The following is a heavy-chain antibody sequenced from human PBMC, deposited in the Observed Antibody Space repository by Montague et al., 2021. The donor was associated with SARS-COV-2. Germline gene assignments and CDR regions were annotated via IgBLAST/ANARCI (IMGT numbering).Heavy chain of an antibody. J-gene: IGHJ4*02. V-gene: IGHV4-34*01. D-gene: IGHD1-26*01. Sequence: SETLSLTCAVYGGSFSGYYWSWIRQPPEKGLEWIGEINQSGRTNNNPSLKSRVIISVDTSKNQFSLKLSSVTAADTAVYYCARFTSTGSGSYYIFDYWGQGTLVTVSS. CDR1: GGSFSGYY. CDR3: ARFTSTGSGSYYIFDY. CDR2: INQSGRT.